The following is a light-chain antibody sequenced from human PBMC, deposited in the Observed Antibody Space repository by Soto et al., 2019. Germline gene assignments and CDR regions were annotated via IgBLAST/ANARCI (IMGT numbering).Light chain of an antibody. V-gene: IGLV2-14*01. CDR2: EVD. Sequence: QSVLTQPASVSGSPGQSITISCTGTSSDIGAYNYVSWYQQHPGKAPKLMIYEVDNRPSGVSNRSSGSKKSANTASLTISGLQAEDEADYYCSSYTTSTTVVFGGGTQLTVL. CDR3: SSYTTSTTVV. J-gene: IGLJ7*01. CDR1: SSDIGAYNY.